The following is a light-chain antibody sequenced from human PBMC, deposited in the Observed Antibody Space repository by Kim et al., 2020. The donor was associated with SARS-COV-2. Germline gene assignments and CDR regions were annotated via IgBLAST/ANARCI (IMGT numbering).Light chain of an antibody. J-gene: IGKJ2*03. V-gene: IGKV3-20*01. CDR2: GAS. Sequence: PGQRATLSCRASQSVTSNYLAWYQQKPGQAPMLLIHGASSRATGIPDRFSGSGSGTDFTLTINRLEPEDFAVYYCQQFGASPPYSFGQGTKLEI. CDR1: QSVTSNY. CDR3: QQFGASPPYS.